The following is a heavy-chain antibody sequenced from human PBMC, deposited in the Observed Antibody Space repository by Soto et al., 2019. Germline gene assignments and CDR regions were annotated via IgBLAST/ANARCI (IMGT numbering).Heavy chain of an antibody. CDR1: GFPFSSYV. Sequence: RASLRLSCAASGFPFSSYVMSWVRQAPGKGLEWVSGITGGGSNTFYADSVKGRFTISRDNSKNTLFLQMNSLGAEDTAVYYCAKDSNKYSSSLRGRYFDYWGQGIGVTVHS. D-gene: IGHD4-4*01. J-gene: IGHJ4*02. CDR3: AKDSNKYSSSLRGRYFDY. V-gene: IGHV3-23*01. CDR2: ITGGGSNT.